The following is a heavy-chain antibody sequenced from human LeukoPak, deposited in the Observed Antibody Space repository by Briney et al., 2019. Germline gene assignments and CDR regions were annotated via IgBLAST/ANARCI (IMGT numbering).Heavy chain of an antibody. CDR1: GGSFSGYY. CDR3: ARARDDWNDGRTRYMDV. D-gene: IGHD1-1*01. V-gene: IGHV4-34*01. J-gene: IGHJ6*03. Sequence: SETLSLTCAVYGGSFSGYYWSWIRQPPGKGLEWIGEINHSGSTNYNPSLKSRVTISVDTSKNQFSLKLSSVTAADTAVYYCARARDDWNDGRTRYMDVWGKGTTVTISS. CDR2: INHSGST.